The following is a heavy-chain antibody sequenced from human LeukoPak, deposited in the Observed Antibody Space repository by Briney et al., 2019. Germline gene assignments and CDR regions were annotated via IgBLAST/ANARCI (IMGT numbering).Heavy chain of an antibody. J-gene: IGHJ6*02. CDR3: AGTNSRFLEWLLYPDYYGMDV. D-gene: IGHD3-3*01. CDR2: INHSGST. Sequence: PSETLSLTCAVYGGSFSGYYWSWIRQPPGKGLEWIGEINHSGSTNYNPSLKSRVTISVDTSKNQFSLKLSSVTAADTAVYYCAGTNSRFLEWLLYPDYYGMDVWGQGTTVTVSS. CDR1: GGSFSGYY. V-gene: IGHV4-34*01.